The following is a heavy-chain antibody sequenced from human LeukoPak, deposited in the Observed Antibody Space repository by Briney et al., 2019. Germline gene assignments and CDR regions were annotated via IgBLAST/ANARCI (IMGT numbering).Heavy chain of an antibody. D-gene: IGHD6-6*01. CDR1: GFTFSGYA. Sequence: GGSLRLSCAASGFTFSGYAMSWVRQAPGKGLEWVSTINENGGGTFYADPVKGRFTISRDNSKNTLYLQMNSLRAEDTAVYFCANARFGFWGQGTLVTVSS. V-gene: IGHV3-23*01. CDR3: ANARFGF. CDR2: INENGGGT. J-gene: IGHJ4*02.